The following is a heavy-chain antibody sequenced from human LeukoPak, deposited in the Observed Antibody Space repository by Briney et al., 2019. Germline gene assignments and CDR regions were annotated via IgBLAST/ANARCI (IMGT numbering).Heavy chain of an antibody. Sequence: GASVKVSCKASGYTFTSYYMHWVRQAPGQGLEWMGIINPSGGSTSYAQKFQGRVTMTRDTSTSTVYMELSSLRSEDTAVYYCARDFRVVGATTVEDDYWGQGTLVTVSS. CDR2: INPSGGST. CDR1: GYTFTSYY. D-gene: IGHD1-26*01. CDR3: ARDFRVVGATTVEDDY. J-gene: IGHJ4*02. V-gene: IGHV1-46*01.